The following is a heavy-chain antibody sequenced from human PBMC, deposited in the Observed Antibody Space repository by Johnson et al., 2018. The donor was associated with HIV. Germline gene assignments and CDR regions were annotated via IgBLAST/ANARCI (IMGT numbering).Heavy chain of an antibody. J-gene: IGHJ3*02. Sequence: VQLVESGGGLVQPGGSLRLSCAASGFTFSSYWMSWVRQAPGKGLEWMANIKQDGSEKYYVDSVRGRFTISRYNAKNSLYLQMNSLRAEDTAVYYCARDDDAFDIWGQGTMVTVSS. CDR3: ARDDDAFDI. V-gene: IGHV3-7*01. CDR2: IKQDGSEK. CDR1: GFTFSSYW.